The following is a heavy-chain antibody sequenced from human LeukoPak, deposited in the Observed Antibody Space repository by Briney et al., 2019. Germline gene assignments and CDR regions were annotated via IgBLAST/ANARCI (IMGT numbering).Heavy chain of an antibody. D-gene: IGHD2-8*01. CDR3: AKDTSIGRYCTNGVCSPFDY. CDR1: GFTFSSYA. V-gene: IGHV3-23*01. J-gene: IGHJ4*02. Sequence: GGSLRLSCAASGFTFSSYAMSWVREAPGKGLEGVSAISGSGGSTHDADSVKGRFTISRDNSKNTLYLQMNSLRAEGTAVYYCAKDTSIGRYCTNGVCSPFDYWGQGTLVTVSS. CDR2: ISGSGGST.